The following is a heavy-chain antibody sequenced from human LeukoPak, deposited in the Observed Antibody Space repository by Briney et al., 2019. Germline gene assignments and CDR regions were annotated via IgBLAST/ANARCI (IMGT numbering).Heavy chain of an antibody. V-gene: IGHV3-33*01. CDR2: IWYDGSNK. CDR3: ARGSSSGWKFDY. J-gene: IGHJ4*02. D-gene: IGHD6-19*01. Sequence: GGSLRLSCAASGFTFSSYGMHWARQAPGKGLEWVAVIWYDGSNKYYADSVKGRFTISRDNSKNTLYLQMNSLRAEDTAVYYCARGSSSGWKFDYWGQGTLVTVSS. CDR1: GFTFSSYG.